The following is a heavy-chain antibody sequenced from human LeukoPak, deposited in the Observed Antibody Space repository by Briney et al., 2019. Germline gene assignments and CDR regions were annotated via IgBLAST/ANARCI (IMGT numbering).Heavy chain of an antibody. CDR1: GGSISSGSYF. CDR2: INTSGST. CDR3: ARGGYYYLDV. Sequence: SGALSLTCTVSGGSISSGSYFWSWIRQPAGKGLEWIGRINTSGSTNYNPSLKSRVTMSVDTSKNQFSLKLNSVTAAETAVYYCARGGYYYLDVWGKGTTVTVSS. J-gene: IGHJ6*03. V-gene: IGHV4-61*02.